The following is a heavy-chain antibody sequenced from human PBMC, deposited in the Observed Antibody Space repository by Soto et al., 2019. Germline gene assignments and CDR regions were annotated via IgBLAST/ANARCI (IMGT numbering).Heavy chain of an antibody. V-gene: IGHV1-18*01. CDR3: ARDVPTSAIFGVVTAFDY. CDR2: ISAYNGNT. Sequence: ASVKVSCKASGYTFTSYGISWVRQAPGQGLEWMGWISAYNGNTNYAQKLQGRVTMTTDTPTSTAYMELRSLRSDDTAVYYCARDVPTSAIFGVVTAFDYWGQGTLVTVSS. CDR1: GYTFTSYG. D-gene: IGHD3-3*01. J-gene: IGHJ4*02.